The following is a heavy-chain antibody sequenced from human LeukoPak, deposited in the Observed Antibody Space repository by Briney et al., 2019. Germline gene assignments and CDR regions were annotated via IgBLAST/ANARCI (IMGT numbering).Heavy chain of an antibody. CDR3: ARDGGYDWGLDY. CDR1: GSTFTSYA. V-gene: IGHV1-3*01. Sequence: GGSLRLSCAASGSTFTSYAMHWVRQAPGQRLEWMGWINAGNGNTKYSQKFQGRVTITRDTSASTAYMELSSLRSEDTAVYYCARDGGYDWGLDYWGQGTLVTVSS. D-gene: IGHD5-12*01. J-gene: IGHJ4*02. CDR2: INAGNGNT.